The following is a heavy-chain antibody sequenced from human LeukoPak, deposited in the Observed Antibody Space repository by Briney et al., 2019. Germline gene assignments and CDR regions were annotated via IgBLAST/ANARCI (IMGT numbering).Heavy chain of an antibody. Sequence: SVKVSCRASGGTFSSYAISWVRQAPGQGLEWMGGIIPIFGTANYAQKFQGRVTITADESTSTAYMELSSLRSEDTAVYYCARAGFGEKSIAARRDAFDIWGQGTMVTVSS. J-gene: IGHJ3*02. V-gene: IGHV1-69*13. CDR2: IIPIFGTA. CDR1: GGTFSSYA. D-gene: IGHD6-6*01. CDR3: ARAGFGEKSIAARRDAFDI.